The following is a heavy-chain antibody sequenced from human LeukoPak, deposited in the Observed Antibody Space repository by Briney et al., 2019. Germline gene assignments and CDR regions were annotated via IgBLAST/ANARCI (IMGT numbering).Heavy chain of an antibody. V-gene: IGHV3-20*04. CDR2: INWNGGST. CDR1: GFTFDDYG. D-gene: IGHD3-22*01. Sequence: PGGSLRLSCAASGFTFDDYGMSWVRQAPGKGLEWVSGINWNGGSTGYADSVKGRFTISRDNAKNSLYLQMNSLRAEDTAIYYCARQEARNYYYEGLDYWGQGNLVTVSS. J-gene: IGHJ4*02. CDR3: ARQEARNYYYEGLDY.